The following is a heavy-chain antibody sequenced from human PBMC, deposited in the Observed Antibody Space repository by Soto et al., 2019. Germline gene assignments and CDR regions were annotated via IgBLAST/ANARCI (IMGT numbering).Heavy chain of an antibody. CDR1: GYTFTSYG. CDR2: IIPYIGNT. V-gene: IGHV1-18*01. CDR3: ARDLGYCSSTSCASVYYYYGMDV. Sequence: ASVKVSCKASGYTFTSYGISWVRQAPGQGLEWMGWIIPYIGNTNYAQKLQGRVTITADESTSTAYMELRSLRSEDTAVYYCARDLGYCSSTSCASVYYYYGMDVWGQGTTVTVSS. J-gene: IGHJ6*02. D-gene: IGHD2-2*01.